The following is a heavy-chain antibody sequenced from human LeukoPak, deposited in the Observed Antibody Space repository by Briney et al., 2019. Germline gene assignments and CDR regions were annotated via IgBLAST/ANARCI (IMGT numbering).Heavy chain of an antibody. CDR3: ARGGYCSSTSCYEMYTFDI. V-gene: IGHV4-59*01. J-gene: IGHJ3*02. D-gene: IGHD2-2*01. CDR2: VYYSGST. CDR1: GGSISSYY. Sequence: NASETLSLTCTVSGGSISSYYWSWIRQPPGKGLEWIGYVYYSGSTDYNPSLKSRVTISIDTSKNQFSLKLSSVTAADTAVYYCARGGYCSSTSCYEMYTFDIWGQGTTVTVSS.